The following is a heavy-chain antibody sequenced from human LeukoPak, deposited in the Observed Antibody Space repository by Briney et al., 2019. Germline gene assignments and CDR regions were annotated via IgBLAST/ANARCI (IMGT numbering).Heavy chain of an antibody. D-gene: IGHD3-10*01. V-gene: IGHV6-1*01. CDR3: ARGGYYGSGSFYSTQTSVFDY. CDR1: GDSVSSNSAA. Sequence: SQTLSLTCDISGDSVSSNSAAWNWIRQSPSGGLEWLGRTYYRSEWYNDYSVSVKSRITINPDTSKNQFSLQLNSVTPEDTAVYYCARGGYYGSGSFYSTQTSVFDYWGQGTLVTVS. J-gene: IGHJ4*02. CDR2: TYYRSEWYN.